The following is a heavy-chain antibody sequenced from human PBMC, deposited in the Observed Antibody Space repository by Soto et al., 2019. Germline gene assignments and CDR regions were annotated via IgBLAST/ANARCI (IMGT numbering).Heavy chain of an antibody. Sequence: QVQLVQSGAEVKKPGASVKVSCKASGYTFTGYYMHWVRQAPGQGLEWMGWINPNSGGTNYAQKFQGRVTMTRYTSISTAYMELSRLRSDDTAVYYCATAMVPPHEIGYYYGMDVWGQGTTVTVSS. CDR3: ATAMVPPHEIGYYYGMDV. D-gene: IGHD3-10*01. CDR2: INPNSGGT. J-gene: IGHJ6*02. CDR1: GYTFTGYY. V-gene: IGHV1-2*02.